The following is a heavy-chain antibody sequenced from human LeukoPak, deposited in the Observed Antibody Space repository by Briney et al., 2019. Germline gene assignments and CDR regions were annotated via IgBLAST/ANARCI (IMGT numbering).Heavy chain of an antibody. CDR2: ISGSGGST. Sequence: PGGSLRLSCAASGFTFSRNAMNWVRQAPGKGLEWVSTISGSGGSTYYADSVKGRFTISRDNFKSTLYLQMNNLRAEDTALYYCAKYPVAYTSGWYLDHWGQGTVVSVSS. D-gene: IGHD6-19*01. CDR1: GFTFSRNA. J-gene: IGHJ4*02. V-gene: IGHV3-23*01. CDR3: AKYPVAYTSGWYLDH.